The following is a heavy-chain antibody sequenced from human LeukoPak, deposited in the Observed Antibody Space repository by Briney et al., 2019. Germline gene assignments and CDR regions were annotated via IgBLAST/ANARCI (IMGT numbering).Heavy chain of an antibody. CDR3: ASIIRTTVTTLDY. D-gene: IGHD4-17*01. Sequence: GGSLRLSCAASGFTFSSYSMNWVRQAPGKGLEWVSSISSSSSYIYYADSVKGRFTISRDNSKNTLYLQMNSLRAEDTAVYYCASIIRTTVTTLDYWGQGTLVTVSS. CDR2: ISSSSSYI. CDR1: GFTFSSYS. V-gene: IGHV3-21*01. J-gene: IGHJ4*02.